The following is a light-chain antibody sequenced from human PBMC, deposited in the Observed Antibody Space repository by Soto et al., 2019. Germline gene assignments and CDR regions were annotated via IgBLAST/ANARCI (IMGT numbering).Light chain of an antibody. CDR1: SSNIGAGYD. J-gene: IGLJ2*01. V-gene: IGLV1-40*01. Sequence: QSVLTQPPSVSGAPGQRVTISCTGSSSNIGAGYDVHWYQQLPGTAPKLLIYGNSNRPSGVPDRFSGSKSGTSASLAITGLQAEDEADYDCQSYDSSLSEVVFGGGTKLTVL. CDR2: GNS. CDR3: QSYDSSLSEVV.